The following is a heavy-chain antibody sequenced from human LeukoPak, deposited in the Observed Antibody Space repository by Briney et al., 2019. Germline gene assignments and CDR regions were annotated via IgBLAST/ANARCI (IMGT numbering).Heavy chain of an antibody. V-gene: IGHV3-23*01. D-gene: IGHD3-10*01. CDR2: ISASGGTT. J-gene: IGHJ5*02. Sequence: PGGSLRLSCAVSGFTFRTYAMSWVRQAPGKGLEWVSAISASGGTTYHADSVKGRFTISRDNSKNTLYLQVNTVRAEDTAVYFCAKLSSFGDLSRVRFDPWGQGTLVTVSS. CDR3: AKLSSFGDLSRVRFDP. CDR1: GFTFRTYA.